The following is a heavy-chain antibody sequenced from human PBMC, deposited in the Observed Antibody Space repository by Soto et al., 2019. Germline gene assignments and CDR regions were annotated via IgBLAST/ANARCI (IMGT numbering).Heavy chain of an antibody. CDR1: GGTFSGYY. CDR3: ARGCGYSYVYPNWGSCYYYGMDV. J-gene: IGHJ6*02. D-gene: IGHD5-18*01. CDR2: INHSGST. V-gene: IGHV4-34*01. Sequence: SETLSLTCAVYGGTFSGYYWSWIRQAPGKGLEWIGEINHSGSTNYNPSLKSRVTISVDTSKNQFSLKLISVTAADTAVYYCARGCGYSYVYPNWGSCYYYGMDVWGQGTTVTVSS.